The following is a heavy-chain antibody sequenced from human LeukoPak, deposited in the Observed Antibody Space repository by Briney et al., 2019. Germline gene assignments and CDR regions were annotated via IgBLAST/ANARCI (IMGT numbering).Heavy chain of an antibody. CDR3: AREIVTSTSFDY. CDR1: GFTFSNYA. CDR2: ITSSSGYI. J-gene: IGHJ4*02. Sequence: GGSLRLSCAASGFTFSNYAMSWVRQAPGKGLEWVSSITSSSGYIYYADSVKGRFTISRDNAKKSLYLQMNSLRAEDTAVYYCAREIVTSTSFDYWGQGTLVAVSS. V-gene: IGHV3-21*01. D-gene: IGHD5-12*01.